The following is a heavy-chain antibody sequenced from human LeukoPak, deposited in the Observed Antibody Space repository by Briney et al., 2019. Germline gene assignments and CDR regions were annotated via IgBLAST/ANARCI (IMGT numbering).Heavy chain of an antibody. D-gene: IGHD3-22*01. Sequence: GGSLRLSCSASDFAFSRFAMTWVRHLPGKGLDWVSSISGNGHQTYYGDSVKGRFSVSRDNSKNILYLQMDSLRADDSALYYCAKDANYYDSSGYLIPFDYWGQGTLVTVSS. CDR2: ISGNGHQT. V-gene: IGHV3-23*01. CDR1: DFAFSRFA. J-gene: IGHJ4*02. CDR3: AKDANYYDSSGYLIPFDY.